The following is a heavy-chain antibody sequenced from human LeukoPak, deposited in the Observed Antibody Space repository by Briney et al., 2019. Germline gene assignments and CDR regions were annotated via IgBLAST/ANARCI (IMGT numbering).Heavy chain of an antibody. CDR1: GFTFNSYG. CDR3: AKFENPWVFGVAPGAFDM. CDR2: ISGSGVST. D-gene: IGHD3-3*01. V-gene: IGHV3-23*01. Sequence: GGSLRLSCAASGFTFNSYGMTWVRQPPGKGLEWVSSISGSGVSTYYADSVKGRFTVSRDNSRNTLYLKMNSLRPEDTAVYYCAKFENPWVFGVAPGAFDMWGQGTMVTVSS. J-gene: IGHJ3*02.